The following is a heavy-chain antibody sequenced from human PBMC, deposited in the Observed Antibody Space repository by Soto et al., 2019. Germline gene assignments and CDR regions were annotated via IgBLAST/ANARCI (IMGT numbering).Heavy chain of an antibody. Sequence: PSETLSLTCTVSGGSISSYYWSWIRQPPGTGLEWIGYIYYSGSTNYNPSLKSRVTISVDTSKNQFSLKLSSVTAADTAVYYCARPPVTMVRGVIVGTHPHVDWGQGTLVTVSS. CDR1: GGSISSYY. D-gene: IGHD3-10*01. CDR3: ARPPVTMVRGVIVGTHPHVD. CDR2: IYYSGST. J-gene: IGHJ4*02. V-gene: IGHV4-59*08.